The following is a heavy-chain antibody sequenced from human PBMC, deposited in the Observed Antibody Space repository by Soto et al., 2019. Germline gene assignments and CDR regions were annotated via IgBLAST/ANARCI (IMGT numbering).Heavy chain of an antibody. CDR3: ARNVASSSGWSRWFDP. Sequence: GASVKVSCKASGYTFTSYAMHWVRQAPGQRLEWMGWINAGNGNTKYSQKFQGRVTITRDTSASTAYMELSSLRSEDTAVYYCARNVASSSGWSRWFDPWGQGTLVTVSS. D-gene: IGHD6-19*01. V-gene: IGHV1-3*01. CDR2: INAGNGNT. CDR1: GYTFTSYA. J-gene: IGHJ5*02.